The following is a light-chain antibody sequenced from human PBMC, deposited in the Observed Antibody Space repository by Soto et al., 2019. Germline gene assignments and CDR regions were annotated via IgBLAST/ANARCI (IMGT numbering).Light chain of an antibody. Sequence: QPVLTQPPSVSGAPGQRVTISCTGSSSNIGGGYDVHWYQQLPGTAPKLLIYGNHNRPSGVPDRFSGSKSGTSASLAITGLQAEDEADYYCQSYDSTLSDVFGTGTKVTVL. CDR3: QSYDSTLSDV. CDR1: SSNIGGGYD. J-gene: IGLJ1*01. CDR2: GNH. V-gene: IGLV1-40*01.